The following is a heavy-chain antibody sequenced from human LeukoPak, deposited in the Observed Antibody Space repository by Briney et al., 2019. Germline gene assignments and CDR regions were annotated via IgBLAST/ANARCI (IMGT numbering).Heavy chain of an antibody. CDR2: ISDSGTT. D-gene: IGHD3-10*01. CDR1: GGSISNYY. Sequence: SETLSLTCTVSGGSISNYYWSWIRQPPGKGLEWIGYISDSGTTSYNPSLKNRVTTSLDTSKNQFSLQLRSVTAADTAVYYCARDFMVRGDQVNYYYYYYMDVWGTGATITVSS. V-gene: IGHV4-59*01. CDR3: ARDFMVRGDQVNYYYYYYMDV. J-gene: IGHJ6*03.